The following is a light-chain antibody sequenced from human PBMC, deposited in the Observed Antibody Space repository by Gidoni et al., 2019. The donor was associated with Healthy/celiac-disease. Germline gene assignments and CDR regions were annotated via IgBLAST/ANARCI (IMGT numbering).Light chain of an antibody. Sequence: QSVLTQPPSASGTPGQRVTISCSGSSSNIGSNYVYWYQQLPGTAPKLLIYRNNQRPSGFPDRFSVSKSGTSASLAISGLLSEDEADYYCAAWDDSLSGLFGGGTKLTVL. CDR2: RNN. CDR1: SSNIGSNY. V-gene: IGLV1-47*01. CDR3: AAWDDSLSGL. J-gene: IGLJ2*01.